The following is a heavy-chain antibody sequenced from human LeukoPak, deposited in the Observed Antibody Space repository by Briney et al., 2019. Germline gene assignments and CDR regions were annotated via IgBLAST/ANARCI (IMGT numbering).Heavy chain of an antibody. J-gene: IGHJ3*02. V-gene: IGHV3-23*01. D-gene: IGHD6-19*01. Sequence: GGSLRLSCAASGFTFSSNAMSWVRQAPGKGLGWVSAISGSGGSTYYTDSVKGRFTISRDNSKNTLYLQMNSLRAEDTAVYYCAKPSSGWFYDAFDIWGQGTMVTVSS. CDR2: ISGSGGST. CDR1: GFTFSSNA. CDR3: AKPSSGWFYDAFDI.